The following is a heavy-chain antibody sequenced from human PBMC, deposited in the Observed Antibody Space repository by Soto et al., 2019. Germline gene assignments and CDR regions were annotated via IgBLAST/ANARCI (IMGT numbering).Heavy chain of an antibody. CDR3: AKAFYCSGGSCYFDY. D-gene: IGHD2-15*01. CDR2: IGGSGGNT. CDR1: GFTFSSYA. J-gene: IGHJ4*02. V-gene: IGHV3-23*01. Sequence: GGSLRLSCAASGFTFSSYAMSWVRQAPGKGLEWVSTIGGSGGNTYYADSVKGRFTISRDNSKNTLYLQMNSLRAEDTAVYYCAKAFYCSGGSCYFDYWGQGTLVTVSS.